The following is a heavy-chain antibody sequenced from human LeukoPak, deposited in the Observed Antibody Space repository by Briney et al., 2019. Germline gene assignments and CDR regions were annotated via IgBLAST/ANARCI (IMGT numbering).Heavy chain of an antibody. J-gene: IGHJ4*02. D-gene: IGHD3-3*01. CDR2: IFYSGST. CDR3: VRSDDFWSGYYGY. CDR1: VGSISSYC. Sequence: SETLSLTCTVAVGSISSYCWSWIRQPPGKGREWIGYIFYSGSTNYNPSLKSRVTISVDTSKNQFSLKLSSVTAADTAVYYCVRSDDFWSGYYGYWGQGTLVTVSS. V-gene: IGHV4-59*01.